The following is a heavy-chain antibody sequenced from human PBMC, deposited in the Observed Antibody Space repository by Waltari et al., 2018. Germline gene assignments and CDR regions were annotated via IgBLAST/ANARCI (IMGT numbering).Heavy chain of an antibody. CDR3: ATASRGDILTGYYGLGYYYMDV. Sequence: EVQLVQSGAEVKKPGATVKISCKVSGYTFTDYYMHWVQQAPGKGLEWMGLVDPEDGETIYAEKFQGRVTITADTCTDTAYMERSSLRSEDTAVYYCATASRGDILTGYYGLGYYYMDVWGKGTTVTISS. V-gene: IGHV1-69-2*01. D-gene: IGHD3-9*01. J-gene: IGHJ6*03. CDR2: VDPEDGET. CDR1: GYTFTDYY.